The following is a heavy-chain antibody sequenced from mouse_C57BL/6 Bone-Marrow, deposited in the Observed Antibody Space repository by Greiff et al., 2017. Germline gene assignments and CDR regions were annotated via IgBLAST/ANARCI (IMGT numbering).Heavy chain of an antibody. D-gene: IGHD1-1*01. Sequence: VQLQQFGAELVRPGSSVKLSCKASGYTFTSYWMHWVKQRPIQGLEWIGNIDPSDSETHYNQKFKDKATLTVDKSSSTAYMQLSSLTSEDSAVYYCARWHYYGSSLYFDYWGQGTTLTVSS. V-gene: IGHV1-52*01. J-gene: IGHJ2*01. CDR3: ARWHYYGSSLYFDY. CDR1: GYTFTSYW. CDR2: IDPSDSET.